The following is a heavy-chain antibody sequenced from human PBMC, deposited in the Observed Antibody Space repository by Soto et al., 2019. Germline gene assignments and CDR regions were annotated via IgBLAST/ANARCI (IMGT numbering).Heavy chain of an antibody. CDR2: ILPIFGTA. D-gene: IGHD2-15*01. CDR3: ARGHDFGGNSDAFDV. Sequence: QVQLVQSGAEVKKPGSSVKVSCKASGGSFRMGAINWVRQAPGQGPEWMGGILPIFGTADYAQKFQGRVTTTADVSTTTGYVELSSLRFEDTAVYYCARGHDFGGNSDAFDVWGQGTMVTVSS. J-gene: IGHJ3*01. CDR1: GGSFRMGA. V-gene: IGHV1-69*12.